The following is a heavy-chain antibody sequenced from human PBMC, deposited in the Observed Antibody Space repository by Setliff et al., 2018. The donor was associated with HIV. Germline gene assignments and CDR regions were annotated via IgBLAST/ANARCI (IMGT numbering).Heavy chain of an antibody. Sequence: ASVKVSCKASGYTFSSHYIHWMRQAPGQGLEWMGLINPSGGSTTYAQNFQGRVTITRGTSTSSVNMDLSSLRFEDTAVYYCVVDYSGRYTGLDYWGQGTLVTVS. D-gene: IGHD1-26*01. J-gene: IGHJ4*02. V-gene: IGHV1-46*01. CDR1: GYTFSSHY. CDR2: INPSGGST. CDR3: VVDYSGRYTGLDY.